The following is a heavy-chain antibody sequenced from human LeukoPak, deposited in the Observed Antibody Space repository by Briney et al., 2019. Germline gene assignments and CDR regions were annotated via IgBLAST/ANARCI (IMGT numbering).Heavy chain of an antibody. D-gene: IGHD3-16*02. Sequence: ASVKVSCKASGYTFTSYDINRVRQATGQGLEWMGWMNPNSGNTGYAQKFQGRVTMTRNTSISTAYMELSSLRSEDTAVYYCARGNYDYIWGSYRYTGLRYWGQGTLVTVSS. J-gene: IGHJ4*02. CDR3: ARGNYDYIWGSYRYTGLRY. CDR2: MNPNSGNT. CDR1: GYTFTSYD. V-gene: IGHV1-8*01.